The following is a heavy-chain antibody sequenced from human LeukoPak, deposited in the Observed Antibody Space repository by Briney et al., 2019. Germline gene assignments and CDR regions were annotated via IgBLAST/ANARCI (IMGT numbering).Heavy chain of an antibody. CDR1: GFSFSNYA. CDR3: TKRLRDPRAFAH. V-gene: IGHV3-23*01. D-gene: IGHD2-21*02. CDR2: ISSSNSTI. J-gene: IGHJ4*02. Sequence: PGGSLRLSCAASGFSFSNYAMNWVRQAPGKRREWVACISSSNSTINYAHPPKGRCTISRDNSKNTVYLQMNILTAEDTALYYCTKRLRDPRAFAHWGQGTLVSVYS.